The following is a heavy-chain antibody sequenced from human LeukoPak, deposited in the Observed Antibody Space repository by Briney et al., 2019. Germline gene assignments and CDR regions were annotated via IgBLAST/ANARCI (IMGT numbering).Heavy chain of an antibody. CDR2: INRDGSST. Sequence: PGGSLRLSCAASGFTFSSYWMHWVRQVPGKGLVWVSRINRDGSSTTCADSVTGRFTISRDNAKNTLYLQMNSLRAEDTALYYCATDRESAFDIWGQGTMVTVSS. CDR3: ATDRESAFDI. V-gene: IGHV3-74*01. J-gene: IGHJ3*02. CDR1: GFTFSSYW.